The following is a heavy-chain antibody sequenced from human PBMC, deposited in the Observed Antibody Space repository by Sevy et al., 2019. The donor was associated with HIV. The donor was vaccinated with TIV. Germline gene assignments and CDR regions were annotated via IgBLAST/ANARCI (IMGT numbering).Heavy chain of an antibody. V-gene: IGHV3-21*01. J-gene: IGHJ6*03. CDR3: ARSAMVRGVIIQNYYYYYYMDV. CDR2: ISSSSSYI. Sequence: GGSLRLSCAASGFTFSSYSMNWVRQTPGKGLEWVSSISSSSSYIYYADSVKGRFTISRDNAKNSLYLQMNSLRAEDTAVYYCARSAMVRGVIIQNYYYYYYMDVWGKGTTVTVSS. D-gene: IGHD3-10*01. CDR1: GFTFSSYS.